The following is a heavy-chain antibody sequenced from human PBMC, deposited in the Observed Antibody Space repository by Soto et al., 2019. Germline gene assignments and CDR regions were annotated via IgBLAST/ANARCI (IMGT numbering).Heavy chain of an antibody. Sequence: HLVESGGGLVQPGKSLRLSCVASGVSIDDSAMHWVGQVPGKGLEWVSGISWNSGRIGYADSVKGRFTISRDNAKSSLYLQMDSLRPEDTALYYCVKAFKAYTVTTYFEHWGRGALVTVSS. V-gene: IGHV3-9*01. CDR3: VKAFKAYTVTTYFEH. J-gene: IGHJ4*01. CDR2: ISWNSGRI. CDR1: GVSIDDSA. D-gene: IGHD4-17*01.